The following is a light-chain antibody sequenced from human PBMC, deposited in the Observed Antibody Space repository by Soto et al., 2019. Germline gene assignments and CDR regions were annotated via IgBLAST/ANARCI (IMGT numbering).Light chain of an antibody. CDR1: QSVRSY. CDR2: DAS. Sequence: EIVLTQSPATLSLSPGERATLSCRASQSVRSYLAWYQHKPGQAPRLLIYDASNRATGIPARFSGSGSGTDLTLTISSLEPEDCAVYYCQQRSNWPPVTCGQGTRLEIK. V-gene: IGKV3-11*01. J-gene: IGKJ5*01. CDR3: QQRSNWPPVT.